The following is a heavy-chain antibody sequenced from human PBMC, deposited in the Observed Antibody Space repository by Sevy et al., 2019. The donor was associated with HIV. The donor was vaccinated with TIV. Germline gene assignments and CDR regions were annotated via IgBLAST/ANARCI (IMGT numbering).Heavy chain of an antibody. CDR1: GFTFSSYG. CDR2: ISTSGKST. Sequence: GGSLRLSCAASGFTFSSYGMHWVRQAPGKGLEWVSKISTSGKSTFYADSVEGRVTISRDNAKNSVFLKTNSLRAEDTAVYYCLRSGGAYDAGFDPWGQGTLVTVSS. V-gene: IGHV3-48*04. D-gene: IGHD3-22*01. J-gene: IGHJ5*02. CDR3: LRSGGAYDAGFDP.